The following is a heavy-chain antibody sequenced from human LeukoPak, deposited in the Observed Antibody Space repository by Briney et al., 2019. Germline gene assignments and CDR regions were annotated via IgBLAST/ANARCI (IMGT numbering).Heavy chain of an antibody. CDR2: IKQDGSEK. D-gene: IGHD5-24*01. CDR1: GFTFSSYW. Sequence: PGGSLRLSCAASGFTFSSYWMSWVRQAPGKGLEWAANIKQDGSEKSYVDSVKGRFTISRDNAKNSLYLQMNSLRAEDTAIYYCTRVGYIDEGIDYWGQGTLVTVSS. CDR3: TRVGYIDEGIDY. V-gene: IGHV3-7*04. J-gene: IGHJ4*02.